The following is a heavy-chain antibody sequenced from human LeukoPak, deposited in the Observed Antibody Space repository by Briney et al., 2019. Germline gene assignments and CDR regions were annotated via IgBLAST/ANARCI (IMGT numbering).Heavy chain of an antibody. D-gene: IGHD3-10*01. V-gene: IGHV1-2*02. Sequence: ASVKVSCKASGYTFTGYYMHWVRQAPGQGLEWMGWINPNSGGTNYAQKFQGRVTMTRDTSISTAYMELSRLSSDDTAVYYCAGGPNTMVRGVSISYYYYYGMDVWGQGTTVTVSS. J-gene: IGHJ6*02. CDR1: GYTFTGYY. CDR2: INPNSGGT. CDR3: AGGPNTMVRGVSISYYYYYGMDV.